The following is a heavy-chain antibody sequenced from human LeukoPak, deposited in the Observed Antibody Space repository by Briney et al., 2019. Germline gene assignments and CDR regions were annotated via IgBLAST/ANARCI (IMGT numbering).Heavy chain of an antibody. CDR3: ARWTTTYLDY. V-gene: IGHV1-46*01. CDR2: INPSGGST. Sequence: ASVKVSCKASGYTFTSYDINWVRQAPGQGLEWMGMINPSGGSTNFAQKFQGRVTMTTDTSTITVYMELSSLRSEDTAAYYCARWTTTYLDYWGQGTLVTVSS. J-gene: IGHJ4*02. CDR1: GYTFTSYD. D-gene: IGHD4-11*01.